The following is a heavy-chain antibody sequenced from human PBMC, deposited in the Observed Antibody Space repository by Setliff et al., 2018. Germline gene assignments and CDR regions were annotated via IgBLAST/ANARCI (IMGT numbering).Heavy chain of an antibody. CDR2: IDHGGST. CDR3: ARGAFYFDY. V-gene: IGHV4-34*01. CDR1: GGSFSGNY. Sequence: PSETLSLTCAVYGGSFSGNYWNWIRQPPGKGLEWIGEIDHGGSTTYNPSLKSRVTISVDTSKNQFSLRLTSVTAADTAVYYCARGAFYFDYWGRGTRVTVSS. J-gene: IGHJ4*02.